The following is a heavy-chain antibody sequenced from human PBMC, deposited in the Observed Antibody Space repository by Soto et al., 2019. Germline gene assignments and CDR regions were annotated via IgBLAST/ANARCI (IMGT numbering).Heavy chain of an antibody. CDR2: IRSKANSYAT. CDR1: GFTFSGSA. J-gene: IGHJ4*02. D-gene: IGHD1-26*01. V-gene: IGHV3-73*02. Sequence: EVQLVESGGGLVQPGGSLKLSCAASGFTFSGSAMHWVRQASGKGLEWVGRIRSKANSYATAYAASVKGRFTISRDDSKNTAYLLMNSLKTEDTAVDYCTRHERMGGGYWGQGTLVTGSS. CDR3: TRHERMGGGY.